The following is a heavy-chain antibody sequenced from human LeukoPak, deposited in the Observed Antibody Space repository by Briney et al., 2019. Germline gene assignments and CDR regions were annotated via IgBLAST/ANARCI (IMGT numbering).Heavy chain of an antibody. J-gene: IGHJ4*02. Sequence: GGCLRLSCAASGFTFSSYAMRWVRQAPGKGLEWVAVISYDGSNKYYADSVKGRFTISRDNSKNTLYLQMNSLRAEDTAVYYCARDPSTTWPDYWGQGTLVTVPS. CDR1: GFTFSSYA. V-gene: IGHV3-30*11. CDR3: ARDPSTTWPDY. D-gene: IGHD1-14*01. CDR2: ISYDGSNK.